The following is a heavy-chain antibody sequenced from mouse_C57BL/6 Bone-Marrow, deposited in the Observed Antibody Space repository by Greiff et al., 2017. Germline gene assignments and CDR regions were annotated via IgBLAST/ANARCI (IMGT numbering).Heavy chain of an antibody. CDR2: ISNLAYSI. D-gene: IGHD1-1*01. CDR1: GFTFSDYG. J-gene: IGHJ1*03. V-gene: IGHV5-15*01. Sequence: EVKLVESGGGLVQPGGSLKLSCAASGFTFSDYGMAWVRQAPRKGPEWVAFISNLAYSIYYADTVTGLFTISRENAKNTLYLDMSSLRSEDTAMYYCARVYYGSSCWYFDVWGTGTTVTVSS. CDR3: ARVYYGSSCWYFDV.